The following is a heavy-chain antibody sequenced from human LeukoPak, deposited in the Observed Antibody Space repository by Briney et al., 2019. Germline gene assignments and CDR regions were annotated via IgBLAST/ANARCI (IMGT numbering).Heavy chain of an antibody. D-gene: IGHD5-18*01. J-gene: IGHJ4*02. CDR1: GFTFSSYT. CDR2: VSYDGTKI. V-gene: IGHV3-30-3*01. CDR3: ARDRVQIWSYVGTFDS. Sequence: PGGSLRLSCAASGFTFSSYTMPWVRQAPGKGLEWVALVSYDGTKINYADSVKGRFTMSRDISKNTLYLQMSSLKPEDTAVYYCARDRVQIWSYVGTFDSWGQGTLVTVSS.